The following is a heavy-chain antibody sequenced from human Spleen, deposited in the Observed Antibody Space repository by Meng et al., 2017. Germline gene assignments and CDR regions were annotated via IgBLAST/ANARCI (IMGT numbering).Heavy chain of an antibody. D-gene: IGHD3-22*01. CDR2: FDPEDGET. V-gene: IGHV1-24*01. Sequence: ASVKVSCKVSGYTLTELSMHWVRQAPGKGLEWMGGFDPEDGETIYAQKFQGRVTMTEDTSTDTAYMELSSLRSEDTAVYYCARGNYYDSSGYPEAGNWFDPWGQGTLVTGSS. CDR3: ARGNYYDSSGYPEAGNWFDP. CDR1: GYTLTELS. J-gene: IGHJ5*01.